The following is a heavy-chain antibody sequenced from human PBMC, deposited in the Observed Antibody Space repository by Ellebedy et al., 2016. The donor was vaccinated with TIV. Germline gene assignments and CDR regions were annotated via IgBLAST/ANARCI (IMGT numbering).Heavy chain of an antibody. V-gene: IGHV3-74*01. Sequence: GGSLRLSXAASGFTFSSYWMHWVRQAPGKGLVWVSRINSDGSSTSYADSVKGRFTISRDNAKNTLYLQMNSLRAEDTAVYYCAKLSAPRAFDIWGQGTMVTVSS. J-gene: IGHJ3*02. CDR2: INSDGSST. D-gene: IGHD3-16*02. CDR3: AKLSAPRAFDI. CDR1: GFTFSSYW.